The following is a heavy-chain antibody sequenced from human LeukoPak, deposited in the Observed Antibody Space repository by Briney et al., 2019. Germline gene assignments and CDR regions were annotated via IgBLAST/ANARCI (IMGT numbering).Heavy chain of an antibody. V-gene: IGHV3-66*01. CDR2: IYSGGTT. J-gene: IGHJ4*02. CDR1: GFTVSSNY. CDR3: ARTTTFAPHFDY. Sequence: GGSLKLSCAASGFTVSSNYMSWVRQAPGKGLEWVSVIYSGGTTYYADSAKGRFTISRDNSKNTLYLQMNSLRAEDTAVYYCARTTTFAPHFDYWGQGTLVTVSS. D-gene: IGHD1-1*01.